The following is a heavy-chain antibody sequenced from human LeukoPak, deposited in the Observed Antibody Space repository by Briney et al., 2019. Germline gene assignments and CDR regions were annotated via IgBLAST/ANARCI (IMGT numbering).Heavy chain of an antibody. CDR2: IYYSGST. CDR3: ARARGITGFDP. D-gene: IGHD3-10*01. J-gene: IGHJ5*02. Sequence: PSETLSLTCNVSGGSISSYHWSWIRQPPGKGLEWIGYIYYSGSTNYNPSLKSRVTISVDTSKNQFSLKLSSVTAADTAVYYCARARGITGFDPWGQGTLVTVSS. V-gene: IGHV4-59*01. CDR1: GGSISSYH.